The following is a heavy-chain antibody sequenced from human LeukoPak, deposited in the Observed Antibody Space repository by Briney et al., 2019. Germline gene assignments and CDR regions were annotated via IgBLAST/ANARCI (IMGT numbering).Heavy chain of an antibody. J-gene: IGHJ4*02. CDR1: GGSISSSSYY. CDR3: ARRSQAAAGRGIDY. D-gene: IGHD6-13*01. CDR2: MSNSGST. V-gene: IGHV4-39*01. Sequence: PSETLSLTCTVSGGSISSSSYYWGWIRQSPGKGLEGIGTMSNSGSTYYNPSLKSRVTISGDTAKNQFSLKLSSETAADTAVYYCARRSQAAAGRGIDYWGQGNLVTASS.